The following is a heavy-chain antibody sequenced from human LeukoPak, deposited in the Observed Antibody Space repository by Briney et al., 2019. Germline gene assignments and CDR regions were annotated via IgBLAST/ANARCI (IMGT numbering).Heavy chain of an antibody. J-gene: IGHJ3*02. CDR1: GFTFSSYW. V-gene: IGHV3-74*01. CDR3: ARGEYCSGGSCYSAAFDI. D-gene: IGHD2-15*01. CDR2: IYSDGSST. Sequence: GGSLRLSCAASGFTFSSYWMHWVRQAPGKGLVWVSRIYSDGSSTNYADSVKGRFTISRDNAKNTLYPQMNSLRAEDTAVYYCARGEYCSGGSCYSAAFDIWSQGTMVTVSS.